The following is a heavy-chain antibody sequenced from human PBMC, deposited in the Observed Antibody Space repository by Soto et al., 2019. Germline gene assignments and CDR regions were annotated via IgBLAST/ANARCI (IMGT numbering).Heavy chain of an antibody. CDR1: GYTLTELS. D-gene: IGHD6-13*01. Sequence: ASVKVSCKVSGYTLTELSMHWVRQAPGKGLEWMGGFDPEDGETIYAQKFQGRVTMTEDTSTDTAYMELSSLRSEDTAVYYCATGSDGIAAAGTRRDWFDPWGQGTLVTVSS. CDR3: ATGSDGIAAAGTRRDWFDP. V-gene: IGHV1-24*01. J-gene: IGHJ5*02. CDR2: FDPEDGET.